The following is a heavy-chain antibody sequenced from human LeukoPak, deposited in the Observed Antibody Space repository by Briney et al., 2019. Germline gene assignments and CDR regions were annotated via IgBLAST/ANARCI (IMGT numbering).Heavy chain of an antibody. Sequence: PGGSLRLSCAASGYNFSSYAMSWVRQAPGKGLEWVSAISGSGGSTYYADSVKGRFTISRDNSKNTLYLQMISLRAEDTAVYYCAKDLLGMVATQYYFDYWGQGTLVTVSS. CDR2: ISGSGGST. D-gene: IGHD5-12*01. V-gene: IGHV3-23*01. CDR3: AKDLLGMVATQYYFDY. J-gene: IGHJ4*02. CDR1: GYNFSSYA.